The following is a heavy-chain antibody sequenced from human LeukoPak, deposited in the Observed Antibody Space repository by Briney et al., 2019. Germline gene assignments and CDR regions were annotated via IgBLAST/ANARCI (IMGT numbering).Heavy chain of an antibody. CDR1: GFTFSSYW. Sequence: PGGSLRLSCAASGFTFSSYWMSWVRQAPGKGLEWVANIKQDGSEKYYVDSVKGRFTISRDNAKNSLYLQMNSLRAEDTAVYYCVLYYDYVWGGYRLDYWGQGTLVTVSS. J-gene: IGHJ4*02. D-gene: IGHD3-16*02. CDR3: VLYYDYVWGGYRLDY. V-gene: IGHV3-7*01. CDR2: IKQDGSEK.